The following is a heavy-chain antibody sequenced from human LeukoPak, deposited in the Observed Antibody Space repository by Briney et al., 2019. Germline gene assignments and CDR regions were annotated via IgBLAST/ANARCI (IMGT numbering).Heavy chain of an antibody. J-gene: IGHJ4*02. Sequence: SVKVSCKASGGTFSSYAISWVRQAPGQGPEWMGGIIPIFGTANYAQKFQGRVTITADESTSTAYMELSSLRSEDTAVYYCARDRRYCSSTSCYDSGDFHYWGQGTLVTVSS. CDR3: ARDRRYCSSTSCYDSGDFHY. D-gene: IGHD2-2*01. V-gene: IGHV1-69*01. CDR2: IIPIFGTA. CDR1: GGTFSSYA.